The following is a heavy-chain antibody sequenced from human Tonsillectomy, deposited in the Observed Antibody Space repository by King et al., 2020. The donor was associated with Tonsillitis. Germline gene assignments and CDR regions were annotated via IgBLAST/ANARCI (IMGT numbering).Heavy chain of an antibody. CDR3: ARLDSGGYYGY. Sequence: VQLVESGGGVVQPGRSLRLSCAASGFTFSSYAMHWVRQAPGKGLEWVAVISYDGSNKYYADSVKGRFTISRDNSKNTLYLQMNSLRAEDTAVYYCARLDSGGYYGYWGQGTLVTVSS. CDR2: ISYDGSNK. D-gene: IGHD1-26*01. J-gene: IGHJ4*02. CDR1: GFTFSSYA. V-gene: IGHV3-30*04.